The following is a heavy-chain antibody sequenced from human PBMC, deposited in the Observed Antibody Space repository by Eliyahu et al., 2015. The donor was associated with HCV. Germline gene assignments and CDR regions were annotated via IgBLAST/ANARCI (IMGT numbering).Heavy chain of an antibody. CDR3: ARGEDSRKTGY. CDR1: GGSFSGCC. CDR2: ISDDEGT. D-gene: IGHD3-22*01. V-gene: IGHV4-34*01. J-gene: IGHJ4*02. Sequence: QVQLXQWGAGLLKPSETLSLTXAVYGGSFSGCCWRWIRQPPGKGLEWIGEISDDEGTNYNPSLKSRVTISLDTSKNQFSLKVRSVTAADTAVYYCARGEDSRKTGYWGQGTLVTVSS.